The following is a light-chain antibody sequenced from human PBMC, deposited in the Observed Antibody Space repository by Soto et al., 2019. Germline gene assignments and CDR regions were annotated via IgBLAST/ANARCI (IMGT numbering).Light chain of an antibody. CDR1: QSISSY. V-gene: IGKV1-9*01. Sequence: IQLTQSPSSLSASVGDRVTLNCRASQSISSYLVWYQQKPGKAPTFLIYAASTLQSGVPSRFTGSGSGTDFTLPITSLQPEDFATYYCLQVNSCPLSFGGGTKVEIK. CDR3: LQVNSCPLS. J-gene: IGKJ4*01. CDR2: AAS.